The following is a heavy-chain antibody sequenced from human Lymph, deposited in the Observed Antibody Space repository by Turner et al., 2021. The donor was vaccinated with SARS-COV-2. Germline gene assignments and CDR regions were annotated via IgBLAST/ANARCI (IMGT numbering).Heavy chain of an antibody. CDR3: ARRHSGNYDAFDI. Sequence: QVQLVQSGAEVKKPGSSVKVSCKASGGTFSTYVISWVRQAPEQGLEWMGGFIPILGIANYAHKFQGRVTITADKSTSTAYMELSSLRSEDTAVYHCARRHSGNYDAFDIWGQGTMVTVSS. V-gene: IGHV1-69*10. J-gene: IGHJ3*02. CDR1: GGTFSTYV. D-gene: IGHD1-26*01. CDR2: FIPILGIA.